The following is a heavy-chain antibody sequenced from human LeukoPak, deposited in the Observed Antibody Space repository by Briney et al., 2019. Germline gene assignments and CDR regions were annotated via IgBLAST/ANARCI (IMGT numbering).Heavy chain of an antibody. CDR3: ARESESSGWYDY. CDR1: GFMFHDYA. Sequence: AGGSLRLSCAAPGFMFHDYAIHWVRQAPGKSLEWVSLISGDGGSTFYADSVKGRFTISRDNSKNSLYLQMNSLRSDDTALYYCARESESSGWYDYWGQGTLVTVSS. D-gene: IGHD6-19*01. V-gene: IGHV3-43*02. J-gene: IGHJ4*02. CDR2: ISGDGGST.